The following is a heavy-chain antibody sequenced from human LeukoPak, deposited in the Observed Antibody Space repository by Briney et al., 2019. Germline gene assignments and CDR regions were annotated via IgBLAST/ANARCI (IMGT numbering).Heavy chain of an antibody. CDR3: ARGRPHGNDY. CDR2: IASDGSST. Sequence: PPGGSLRLSCAASGFTFSSYWMNWVRQAPGKGLVWVSRIASDGSSTTYADSAKGRFSISRDNAKNTLYLQMNSLRVEDTAVYYCARGRPHGNDYWGQGTLVTVSS. V-gene: IGHV3-74*01. D-gene: IGHD4-23*01. J-gene: IGHJ4*02. CDR1: GFTFSSYW.